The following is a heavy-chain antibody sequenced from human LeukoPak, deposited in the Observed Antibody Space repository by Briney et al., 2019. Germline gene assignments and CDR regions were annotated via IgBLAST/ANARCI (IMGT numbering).Heavy chain of an antibody. V-gene: IGHV1-2*02. CDR3: ARDRLYYGSGSINWFDP. CDR2: INPNSGGT. CDR1: GYTFTGYY. Sequence: ASVTVSCKASGYTFTGYYMHWVRQAPGQGLEWMGWINPNSGGTNYAQKFQGRVTMTRDTSITTAYMELSRLRSDDTAVYYCARDRLYYGSGSINWFDPWGQGTLVTVSS. D-gene: IGHD3-10*01. J-gene: IGHJ5*02.